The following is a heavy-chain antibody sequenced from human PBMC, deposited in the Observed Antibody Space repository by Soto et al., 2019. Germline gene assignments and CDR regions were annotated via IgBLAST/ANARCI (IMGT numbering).Heavy chain of an antibody. D-gene: IGHD6-13*01. V-gene: IGHV3-23*01. CDR3: PKVTKRAAAGRYEYYKYVRCV. Sequence: EVQLLESGGALEHPGGSLRLSCAASGFAFSTYAMTWVRQAPGKGLEWVSVISGSGGSSYYAASVKGRFTISRDNSKNTLFLQMNGLRAEDTAVYYCPKVTKRAAAGRYEYYKYVRCVWGEGTTVTFAS. CDR1: GFAFSTYA. J-gene: IGHJ6*02. CDR2: ISGSGGSS.